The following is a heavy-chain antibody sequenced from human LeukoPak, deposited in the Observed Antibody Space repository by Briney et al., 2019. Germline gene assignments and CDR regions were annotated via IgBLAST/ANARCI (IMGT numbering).Heavy chain of an antibody. V-gene: IGHV1-2*02. CDR1: GYTFSSYF. CDR2: INPNSGGT. CDR3: ARVVLERQWGINWFDP. Sequence: GASVKVSCKASGYTFSSYFMHWVRQAPGQGLEWMGWINPNSGGTNYAQKFQGRVTMTRDTSISTAYMELSRLRSDDTAVYYCARVVLERQWGINWFDPWGQGTLVTVSS. J-gene: IGHJ5*02. D-gene: IGHD1-1*01.